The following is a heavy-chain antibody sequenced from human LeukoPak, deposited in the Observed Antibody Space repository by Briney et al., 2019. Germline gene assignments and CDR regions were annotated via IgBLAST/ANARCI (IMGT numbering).Heavy chain of an antibody. Sequence: GGSLRLSCTASGFTFGDYAMSWVRQAPGKGPEWVSYIRGGGAVTHYADSVKGRFTISRDNSKNTLYLQMSSLRAEDTAVYYCAKREDSYGNDALDIWGQGTMVTVSS. CDR1: GFTFGDYA. CDR3: AKREDSYGNDALDI. V-gene: IGHV3-23*01. CDR2: IRGGGAVT. J-gene: IGHJ3*02. D-gene: IGHD5-18*01.